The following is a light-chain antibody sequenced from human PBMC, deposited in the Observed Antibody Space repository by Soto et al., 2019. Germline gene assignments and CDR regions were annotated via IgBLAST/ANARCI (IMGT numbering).Light chain of an antibody. Sequence: DIQLTQSPSFLSASVGDRVTITCRASQGISSYLAWYQQKPGKAPKLLIYAASTLLSGVPSRFSGSGSGTEFTLTISSLQPDDSATYYCQQYNSHYTFGQGTKVDIK. CDR1: QGISSY. CDR2: AAS. V-gene: IGKV1-9*01. J-gene: IGKJ2*01. CDR3: QQYNSHYT.